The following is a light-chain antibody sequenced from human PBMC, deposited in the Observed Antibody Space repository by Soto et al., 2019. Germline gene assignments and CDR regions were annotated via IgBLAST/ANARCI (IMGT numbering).Light chain of an antibody. CDR3: QVWDTRSEHYV. CDR1: SIGSKS. J-gene: IGLJ1*01. Sequence: SYELTQSPSVSVAPGQTVSITCGVSSIGSKSVHWYQQKPGQAPVLVVYDDSDRRSGIPERFSGSNSGNTATLTITRVEAGDEADYHCQVWDTRSEHYVFGAGTKVTVL. CDR2: DDS. V-gene: IGLV3-21*02.